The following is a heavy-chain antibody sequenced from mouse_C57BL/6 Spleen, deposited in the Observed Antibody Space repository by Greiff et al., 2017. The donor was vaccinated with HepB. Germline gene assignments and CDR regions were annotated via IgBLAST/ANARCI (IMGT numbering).Heavy chain of an antibody. V-gene: IGHV14-2*01. CDR3: ARWGTTVVAGSYYAMDY. Sequence: EVKLVESGAELVKPGASVKLSCTASGFNIKDYYMHWVKQRTEQGLEWIGRIDPEDGETKYAPKFQGKATITADTSSNTAYLQLSSLTSEDTAVYYCARWGTTVVAGSYYAMDYWGQGTSVTVSS. CDR1: GFNIKDYY. CDR2: IDPEDGET. J-gene: IGHJ4*01. D-gene: IGHD1-1*01.